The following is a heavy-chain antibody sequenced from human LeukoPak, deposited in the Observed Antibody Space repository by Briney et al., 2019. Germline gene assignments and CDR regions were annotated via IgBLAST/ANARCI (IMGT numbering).Heavy chain of an antibody. Sequence: GASVKVSCKASGYTFTSYGISWVRQAPGQGLEWMGWITAYNDNTYYAQKLQGRVTMTTDTSTRTAYMELRSLRSDDTAVYYCARDLRRGSSSWYVSGGDYWGQGTLVTVSS. J-gene: IGHJ4*02. CDR1: GYTFTSYG. CDR2: ITAYNDNT. CDR3: ARDLRRGSSSWYVSGGDY. V-gene: IGHV1-18*01. D-gene: IGHD6-13*01.